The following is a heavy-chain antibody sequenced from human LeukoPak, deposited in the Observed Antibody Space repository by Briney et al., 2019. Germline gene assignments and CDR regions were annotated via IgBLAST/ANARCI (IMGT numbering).Heavy chain of an antibody. CDR3: AREDSSMVLSLDY. D-gene: IGHD5-18*01. J-gene: IGHJ4*02. V-gene: IGHV3-23*01. CDR1: AFTFSGDD. Sequence: GGSLRLSCAASAFTFSGDDMAWVRQPPGKRPEWISSISGNGAGTHYIDPVGGRFIISRDNSKNTVYLQMNSLRAEDTAIYYCAREDSSMVLSLDYWGQGTLVTVSS. CDR2: ISGNGAGT.